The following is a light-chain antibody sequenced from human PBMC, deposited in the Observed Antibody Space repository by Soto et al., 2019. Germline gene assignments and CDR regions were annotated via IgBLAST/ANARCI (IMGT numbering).Light chain of an antibody. J-gene: IGKJ5*01. CDR3: QQSYSTSSIT. V-gene: IGKV1-39*01. CDR2: AAS. Sequence: DIQMTQSPSSLSSSVGDSVTITCRASQSISSYLNWYQQKPGKAPKLLLYAASSLQSGVPSRFSGSGSGTDLTLTISSLQTEDFANYYCQQSYSTSSITFGQGTRLEI. CDR1: QSISSY.